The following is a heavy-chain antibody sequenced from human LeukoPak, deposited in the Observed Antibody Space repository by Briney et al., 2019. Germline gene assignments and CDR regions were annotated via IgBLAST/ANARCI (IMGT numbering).Heavy chain of an antibody. CDR2: IYSGGST. Sequence: GGSLRLSCAVSGFTVRSNYMSWVRQAPGKGLEWVSVIYSGGSTYYADSVKGRFTISRDNSKNTLYLQMNSLRAEDTAVYYCARDTIYYYGMDVWGQGTTVTVSS. V-gene: IGHV3-53*01. CDR1: GFTVRSNY. J-gene: IGHJ6*02. CDR3: ARDTIYYYGMDV.